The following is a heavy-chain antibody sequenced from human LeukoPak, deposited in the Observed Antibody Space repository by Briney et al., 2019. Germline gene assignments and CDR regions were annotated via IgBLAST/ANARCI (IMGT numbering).Heavy chain of an antibody. V-gene: IGHV3-21*01. CDR1: GFTFSSYS. CDR2: ISSSSSYI. CDR3: ARDGYSYGRGDFDY. J-gene: IGHJ4*02. Sequence: GGSLRLSCAASGFTFSSYSMNLVRQAPGKGLEWVSSISSSSSYIYYADSVKGRFTISRDNAKNSLYLQMNSLRAEDTAVYYCARDGYSYGRGDFDYWGQGTLVTVSS. D-gene: IGHD5-18*01.